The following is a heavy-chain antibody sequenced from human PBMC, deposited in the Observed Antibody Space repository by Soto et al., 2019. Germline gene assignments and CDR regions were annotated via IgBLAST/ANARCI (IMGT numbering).Heavy chain of an antibody. CDR2: VYYTGST. D-gene: IGHD2-2*01. CDR1: GCSSNCFY. CDR3: AKYRRTPTEGYSLDY. J-gene: IGHJ4*02. V-gene: IGHV4-59*01. Sequence: SETLSLTCTVSGCSSNCFYVNWIRQPPGKGLEWIGYVYYTGSTTYNPSLESRVTMSVDTSKNQFSLKLRSVNAADTAIYYCAKYRRTPTEGYSLDYWGQGTPVNVSS.